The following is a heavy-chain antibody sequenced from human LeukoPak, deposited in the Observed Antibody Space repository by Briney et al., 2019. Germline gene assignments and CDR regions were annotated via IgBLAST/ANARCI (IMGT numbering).Heavy chain of an antibody. CDR3: APMLHYGDFDY. J-gene: IGHJ4*02. CDR1: GYTFTGYY. V-gene: IGHV1-2*06. CDR2: INPNSGGT. Sequence: GASVKVSCKASGYTFTGYYMHWVRQAPGQGLEWMGRINPNSGGTNYAQKFQGRATMTRDTSISTAYMELSRLRSDDAAVYYCAPMLHYGDFDYWGQGTLVTVSS. D-gene: IGHD4-17*01.